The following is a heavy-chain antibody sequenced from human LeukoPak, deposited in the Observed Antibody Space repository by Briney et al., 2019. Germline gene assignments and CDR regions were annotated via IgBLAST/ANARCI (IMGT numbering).Heavy chain of an antibody. D-gene: IGHD5-24*01. Sequence: GSVRVSCKASGYTFTSYDINWGRQGPGEGLEWMGWMNAKSGNTVYAQRVQGRVTMTRKKNISTAYMALSSLRSHDPAVYYCARRDGYNFDYWGQGTLVTVSS. V-gene: IGHV1-8*01. CDR3: ARRDGYNFDY. CDR2: MNAKSGNT. CDR1: GYTFTSYD. J-gene: IGHJ4*02.